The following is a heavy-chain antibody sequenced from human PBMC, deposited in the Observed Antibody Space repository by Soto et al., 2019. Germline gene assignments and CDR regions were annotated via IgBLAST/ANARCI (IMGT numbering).Heavy chain of an antibody. V-gene: IGHV3-7*01. D-gene: IGHD3-22*01. J-gene: IGHJ6*02. Sequence: GGSLSLSCVVSGFSLSGFWMSWVRQAPGKGLEWVANIKEDGTQTHYVDSVKGRFTISRDNAKNSLYLQMNSLRAEDTAVYYCAREGYYYDSRPKYGMDVWGQGTTVTVSS. CDR3: AREGYYYDSRPKYGMDV. CDR1: GFSLSGFW. CDR2: IKEDGTQT.